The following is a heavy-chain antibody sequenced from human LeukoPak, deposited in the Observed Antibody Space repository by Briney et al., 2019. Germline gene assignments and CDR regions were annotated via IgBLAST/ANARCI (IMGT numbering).Heavy chain of an antibody. V-gene: IGHV4-4*07. CDR1: GASISAYH. Sequence: SETLSLTCSVSGASISAYHWSWIRQPAGKGLEWIGRIYSSGRANYIPSLKSRLTMSVDTSKNQFSLKLNSVTAADTAVYYCARDYSYPDYWGQGTLVTVSS. D-gene: IGHD5-18*01. CDR3: ARDYSYPDY. CDR2: IYSSGRA. J-gene: IGHJ4*02.